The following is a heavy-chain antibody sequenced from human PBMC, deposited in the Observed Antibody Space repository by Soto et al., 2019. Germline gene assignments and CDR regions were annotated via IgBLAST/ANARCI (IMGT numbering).Heavy chain of an antibody. CDR3: ARAYGDYANYWYFDL. CDR2: INPSGGST. CDR1: GYTFTSYY. D-gene: IGHD4-17*01. Sequence: QVQLVQSGAEVKKPGAPVKVSCKASGYTFTSYYMHWVRQAPGQGLEWMGIINPSGGSTSYAQKFQGRVTMTRDTSTSTVYMELSSLRSEDTAVYYCARAYGDYANYWYFDLWGRGTLVTVSS. J-gene: IGHJ2*01. V-gene: IGHV1-46*01.